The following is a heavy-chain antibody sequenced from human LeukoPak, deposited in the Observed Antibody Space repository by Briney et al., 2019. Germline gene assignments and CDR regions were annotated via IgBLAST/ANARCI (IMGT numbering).Heavy chain of an antibody. D-gene: IGHD3-22*01. CDR2: IYYSGRT. V-gene: IGHV4-59*04. J-gene: IGHJ1*01. CDR3: ARRRYFDGSGYLE. CDR1: GGSISSYY. Sequence: SETLSLTCTVSGGSISSYYWSWIRQPAGKGLEWIGTIYYSGRTYYSPSLKSRVTMSVDTSKNQFSLNLRSVTAADTATFYCARRRYFDGSGYLEWGQGTLLSVSS.